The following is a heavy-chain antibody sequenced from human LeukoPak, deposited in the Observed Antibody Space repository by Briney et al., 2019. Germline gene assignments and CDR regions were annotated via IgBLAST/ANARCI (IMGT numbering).Heavy chain of an antibody. CDR1: RFTFSSYS. CDR3: ARDKIAAAGTDYYYAMDV. D-gene: IGHD6-13*01. J-gene: IGHJ6*02. CDR2: ISSSSSYV. Sequence: GGSLRLSCAASRFTFSSYSMNWVRQAQGKGLEWVSSISSSSSYVYYADSVKGRFTISRDNAKNSLYLQMNSLRAEDTAVYYCARDKIAAAGTDYYYAMDVWGRGTTVTVSS. V-gene: IGHV3-21*01.